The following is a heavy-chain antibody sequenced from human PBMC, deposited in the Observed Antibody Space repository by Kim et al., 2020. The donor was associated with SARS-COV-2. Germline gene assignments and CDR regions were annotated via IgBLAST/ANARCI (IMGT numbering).Heavy chain of an antibody. J-gene: IGHJ4*02. D-gene: IGHD4-17*01. CDR2: K. V-gene: IGHV3-7*03. Sequence: KYYVDAVKGRFTISRDNAKNSLYLQMNSLRAEDTAVYYCARDGLGDSVDYWGQGTLVTVSS. CDR3: ARDGLGDSVDY.